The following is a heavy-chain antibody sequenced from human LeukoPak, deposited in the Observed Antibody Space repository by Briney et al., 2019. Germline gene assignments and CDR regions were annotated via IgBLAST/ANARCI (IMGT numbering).Heavy chain of an antibody. CDR2: ISSNGGST. D-gene: IGHD3-22*01. CDR1: GFTFSSYG. V-gene: IGHV3-64D*06. J-gene: IGHJ1*01. Sequence: GGSLRLSCSASGFTFSSYGMHWVRQTPGKRLEYVSAISSNGGSTYYADSVKGRFTISRDNSKNTLFLQMSSLRTEDKAVYYCVRHYDSSGYYTVWYFQHWGQGTLVTVSS. CDR3: VRHYDSSGYYTVWYFQH.